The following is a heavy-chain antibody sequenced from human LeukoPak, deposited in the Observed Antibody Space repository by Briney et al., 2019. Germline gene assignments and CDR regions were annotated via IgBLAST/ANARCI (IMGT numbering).Heavy chain of an antibody. V-gene: IGHV4-61*01. CDR3: ARGRITMIVVVDAFDI. CDR2: IHYSGST. Sequence: SETLSLTCTVSGGSVSSGSYYWSWIRQPPGKGLEWIGYIHYSGSTNYNPSLKSRVTISVDTSKNQFSLKLSSVTAADTAVYYCARGRITMIVVVDAFDIWGQGTMVTVSS. D-gene: IGHD3-22*01. J-gene: IGHJ3*02. CDR1: GGSVSSGSYY.